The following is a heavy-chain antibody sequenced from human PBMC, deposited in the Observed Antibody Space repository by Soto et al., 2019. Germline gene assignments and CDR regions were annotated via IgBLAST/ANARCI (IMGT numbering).Heavy chain of an antibody. CDR2: IDPSDSYT. CDR1: GYSFTSYW. CDR3: ARTTVTTSSPVGNYGMDV. D-gene: IGHD4-17*01. V-gene: IGHV5-10-1*01. J-gene: IGHJ6*02. Sequence: GESLKISCKGSGYSFTSYWISWVRQMPGKGLEWMGRIDPSDSYTNYSPSFQGHVTISADKSISTAYLQWSSLKASDTAMYYCARTTVTTSSPVGNYGMDVWGQGTTVTVSS.